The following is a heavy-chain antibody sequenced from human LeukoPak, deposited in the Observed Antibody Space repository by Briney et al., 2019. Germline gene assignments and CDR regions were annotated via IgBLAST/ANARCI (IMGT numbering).Heavy chain of an antibody. D-gene: IGHD1-7*01. CDR3: ARVTGTADYYFDY. J-gene: IGHJ4*02. CDR1: GGSISSNY. V-gene: IGHV4-59*01. Sequence: PSETLSLTCTVSGGSISSNYWSWIRQPPGKGLEWIGYIYSSGSTNYNPSLKSRVTISVDTSKNQFSLNLSSVTAADTAVYYCARVTGTADYYFDYWGQGTLVTVSS. CDR2: IYSSGST.